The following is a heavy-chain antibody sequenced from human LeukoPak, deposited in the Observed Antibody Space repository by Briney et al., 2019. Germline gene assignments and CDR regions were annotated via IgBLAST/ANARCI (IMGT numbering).Heavy chain of an antibody. CDR1: GYTLTDLS. J-gene: IGHJ4*02. V-gene: IGHV1-24*01. Sequence: ASVKVSCKVSGYTLTDLSMHWVRQAPGKGLEWMGGFDPEDGETIYAQKFQGRVAMTEDTSTDTAYMELSSLRSEDTAVYYCATSINWGWGRFDSWGQGTLVTVSS. CDR3: ATSINWGWGRFDS. D-gene: IGHD7-27*01. CDR2: FDPEDGET.